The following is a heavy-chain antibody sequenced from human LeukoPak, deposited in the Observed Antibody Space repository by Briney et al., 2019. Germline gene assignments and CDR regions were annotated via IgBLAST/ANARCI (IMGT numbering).Heavy chain of an antibody. J-gene: IGHJ4*02. CDR2: FDPEDGET. CDR1: GYTLTELS. D-gene: IGHD2-15*01. Sequence: ASVKVSCKVSGYTLTELSMHWVRQAPGKGLEWMGGFDPEDGETIYAQKFQGRVTITEDTSTDTAYMELSSLRSEDTAVYYCATDGGAWWLRDWGQGTLVTVSS. V-gene: IGHV1-24*01. CDR3: ATDGGAWWLRD.